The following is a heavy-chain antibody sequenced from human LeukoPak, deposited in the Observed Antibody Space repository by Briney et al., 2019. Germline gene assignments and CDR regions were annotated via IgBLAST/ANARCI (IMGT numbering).Heavy chain of an antibody. Sequence: SETLSLTCTVSGGSISSYYWSWIRQPPGKGLEWIGYIYYSGSTNYNPSLKSRVTISVDTSKNQFSLKLSSVTAADTAVYYCARGNLRYFDLNWFDPWGQGTLVTVSS. J-gene: IGHJ5*02. V-gene: IGHV4-59*12. D-gene: IGHD3-9*01. CDR3: ARGNLRYFDLNWFDP. CDR2: IYYSGST. CDR1: GGSISSYY.